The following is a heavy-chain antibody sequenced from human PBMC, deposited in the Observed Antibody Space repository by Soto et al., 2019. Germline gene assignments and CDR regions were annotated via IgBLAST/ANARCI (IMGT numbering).Heavy chain of an antibody. CDR1: GFTFSSYS. D-gene: IGHD3-3*01. CDR3: AREEGLEWLLKRYYYGMDV. Sequence: GESLKISCAASGFTFSSYSMNWVRQAPGKGLEWVSYISSSSSTIYYADSVKGRFTISRDNAKNSLYLQMNGLRDEDTAVYYCAREEGLEWLLKRYYYGMDVWGLGATVTVSS. J-gene: IGHJ6*02. V-gene: IGHV3-48*02. CDR2: ISSSSSTI.